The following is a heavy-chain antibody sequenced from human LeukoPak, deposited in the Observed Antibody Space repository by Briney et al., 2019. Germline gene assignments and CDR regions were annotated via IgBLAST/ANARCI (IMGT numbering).Heavy chain of an antibody. Sequence: ASVKVSCKASGYIFSTYAMHWVRQAPGQGLEWMGWINTNTGNPTYAQGFTGRFVFSLDTSVSTAYLQISSLKAEDTAVYYCARGPPRDSSSWSNYYFDYWGQGTLVTVSS. CDR2: INTNTGNP. J-gene: IGHJ4*02. V-gene: IGHV7-4-1*02. CDR1: GYIFSTYA. D-gene: IGHD6-13*01. CDR3: ARGPPRDSSSWSNYYFDY.